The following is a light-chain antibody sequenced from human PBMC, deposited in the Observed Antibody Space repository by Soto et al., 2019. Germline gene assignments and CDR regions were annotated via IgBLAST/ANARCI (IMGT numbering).Light chain of an antibody. Sequence: IVVSQSPLSLPVTPGEPASISCRSSHSLLHRNGHNYLEWYLQKPVQSPQLLISLGSNRASGVPDRFSGSGPGTDFTLKISSAEAEDVGVYYCMQTIHTPFTSGPGTKVGVK. CDR3: MQTIHTPFT. V-gene: IGKV2-28*01. CDR2: LGS. J-gene: IGKJ3*01. CDR1: HSLLHRNGHNY.